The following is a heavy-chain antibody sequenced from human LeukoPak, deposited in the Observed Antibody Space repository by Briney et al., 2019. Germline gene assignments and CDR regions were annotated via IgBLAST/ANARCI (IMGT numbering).Heavy chain of an antibody. CDR2: IYYSGST. CDR1: GGSISSYY. Sequence: SETLSLTCTVSGGSISSYYWSWIRQPPGKGLEWIGYIYYSGSTNYNPSLKSRVTISVDTSKNQFSLKLSSVTAADTAVYYCARLREPDYDILTGWLFDHWGQGTLVTVSS. J-gene: IGHJ4*02. CDR3: ARLREPDYDILTGWLFDH. D-gene: IGHD3-9*01. V-gene: IGHV4-59*01.